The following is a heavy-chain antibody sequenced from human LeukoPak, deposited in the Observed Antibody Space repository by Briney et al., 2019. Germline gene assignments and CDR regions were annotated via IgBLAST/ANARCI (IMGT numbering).Heavy chain of an antibody. CDR3: ARADSYYFDY. Sequence: QSGRSLRLSCAASGFTFSSYAMHWVRQAPGKGLEWVAVISYDGSNKYYADSVKGRFTISRDNSKNTLYLQMNSLRAEDTAVYYCARADSYYFDYWGQGTLVTVSS. J-gene: IGHJ4*02. CDR2: ISYDGSNK. V-gene: IGHV3-30-3*01. CDR1: GFTFSSYA.